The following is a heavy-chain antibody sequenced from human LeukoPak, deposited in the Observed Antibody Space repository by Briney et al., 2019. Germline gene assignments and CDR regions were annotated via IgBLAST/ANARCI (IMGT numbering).Heavy chain of an antibody. D-gene: IGHD2-15*01. CDR2: IYYSGST. CDR1: GGSISSSNSY. Sequence: SETLSLTCTVSGGSISSSNSYWDWIRQPPGMGLEWIGNIYYSGSTNYNASLKSRVTIFVDTSKNQFSLKVSSVTAADTALYYCARRGGGSWYYFDYWGQGTLVTVSS. V-gene: IGHV4-39*01. CDR3: ARRGGGSWYYFDY. J-gene: IGHJ4*02.